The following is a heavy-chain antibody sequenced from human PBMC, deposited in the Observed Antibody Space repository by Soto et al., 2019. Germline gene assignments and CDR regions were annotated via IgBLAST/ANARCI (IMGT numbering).Heavy chain of an antibody. CDR2: ISYDGSNK. CDR3: ARDFFVSAGGSGSYYTSPFDY. V-gene: IGHV3-30-3*01. D-gene: IGHD3-10*01. J-gene: IGHJ4*02. CDR1: GFTFSSYA. Sequence: GGSLRLSCAASGFTFSSYAMHWVRQAPGKGLEWVAVISYDGSNKYYADSVKGRFTISRDNSKNTLYLQMNSLRAEDTAVYYCARDFFVSAGGSGSYYTSPFDYWGQGTLVTVSS.